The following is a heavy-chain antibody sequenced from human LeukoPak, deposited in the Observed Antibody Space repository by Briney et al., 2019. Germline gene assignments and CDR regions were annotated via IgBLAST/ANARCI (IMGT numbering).Heavy chain of an antibody. V-gene: IGHV1-69*13. CDR2: IIPIFGTA. J-gene: IGHJ3*02. Sequence: GASVKVSCKASGGTFSSYTISWVRQAPGQGLEWMGGIIPIFGTANYAQKFQGRVTITADESTSTAYMELSSLRSEDTAVYYCARRYYDSSGYSAFDIWGQGTMVTVSS. D-gene: IGHD3-22*01. CDR3: ARRYYDSSGYSAFDI. CDR1: GGTFSSYT.